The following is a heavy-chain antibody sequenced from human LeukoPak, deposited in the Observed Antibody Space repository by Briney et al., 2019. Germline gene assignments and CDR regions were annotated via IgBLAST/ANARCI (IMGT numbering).Heavy chain of an antibody. CDR2: IQYDGNNK. Sequence: PGGSLRLSCAASGFTFSNYGMHWVRQAPGKGLEWVAFIQYDGNNKYYADSVRGRFTISRDNSKNTLYLQMNSLRAADTAVYYCAKDSYYDSSGYYYDGFDIWGQGTMVTVSS. CDR3: AKDSYYDSSGYYYDGFDI. V-gene: IGHV3-30*02. J-gene: IGHJ3*02. D-gene: IGHD3-22*01. CDR1: GFTFSNYG.